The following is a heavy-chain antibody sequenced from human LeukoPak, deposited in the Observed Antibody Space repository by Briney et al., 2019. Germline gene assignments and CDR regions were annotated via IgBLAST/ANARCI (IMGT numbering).Heavy chain of an antibody. CDR3: ARQLSGWYDADPY. V-gene: IGHV3-7*05. J-gene: IGHJ4*02. D-gene: IGHD6-19*01. CDR2: IKEDGSRN. Sequence: PGGSPRLSCAASGFTFSSYWMSWVRQAPGKGLEWVANIKEDGSRNHYVDSVKGRFTISRDNAKSSLYLQMNSLRVEDTAVYYCARQLSGWYDADPYWGQGTLVTVSS. CDR1: GFTFSSYW.